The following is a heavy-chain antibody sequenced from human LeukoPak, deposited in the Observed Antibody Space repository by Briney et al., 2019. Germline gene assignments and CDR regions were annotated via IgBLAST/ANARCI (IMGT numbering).Heavy chain of an antibody. V-gene: IGHV3-23*01. D-gene: IGHD6-6*01. CDR3: ARDLGSSSGWFDY. Sequence: GGSLRLSCAASGFIFSSYSMSWVRQAPGKGLEWVSVITGSGGNTYYADSVKGRFTISRDNSKNTLYLQMNSLRAEDTAVYYCARDLGSSSGWFDYWGQGTLVTVSS. J-gene: IGHJ4*02. CDR2: ITGSGGNT. CDR1: GFIFSSYS.